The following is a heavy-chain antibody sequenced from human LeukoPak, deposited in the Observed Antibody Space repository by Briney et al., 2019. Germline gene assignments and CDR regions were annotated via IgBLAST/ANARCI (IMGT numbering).Heavy chain of an antibody. CDR1: GIILSSYW. J-gene: IGHJ5*01. D-gene: IGHD6-19*01. CDR2: IKQDGSEK. CDR3: AREFRSGYNSRWFDY. Sequence: GSLILSCAASGIILSSYWMSWVRQAPGKGLEWVANIKQDGSEKWYVDSVKGRFTISRDNAKNSLYLQMNSLRVEDTAVYYCAREFRSGYNSRWFDYWGQGTLVTVSS. V-gene: IGHV3-7*01.